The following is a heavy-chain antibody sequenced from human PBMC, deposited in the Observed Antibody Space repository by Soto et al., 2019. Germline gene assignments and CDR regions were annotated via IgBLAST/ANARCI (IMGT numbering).Heavy chain of an antibody. V-gene: IGHV3-74*01. CDR3: ARGTGGFDP. J-gene: IGHJ5*02. Sequence: EVQLVESGGGLVQPGGSLRLSCAASGFTFSTYWMHWVRQVPGKGLVWVSHINGDGSSTSYADSVRGRFSISRDNAKNTVDLQMNSLRADDTAVSYCARGTGGFDPWGQGTLVTVSS. CDR2: INGDGSST. CDR1: GFTFSTYW. D-gene: IGHD2-15*01.